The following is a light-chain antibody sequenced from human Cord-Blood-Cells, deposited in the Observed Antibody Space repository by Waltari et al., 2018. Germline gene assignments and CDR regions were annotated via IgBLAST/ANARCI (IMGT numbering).Light chain of an antibody. CDR2: DVS. CDR3: CSYAGSYTYV. J-gene: IGLJ1*01. V-gene: IGLV2-11*01. Sequence: QSALTQPRSVSGSPGQSVTISCTGTSSHVGGYNYVPWYQQHPGKAPKLMIYDVSKRPSGVPDRFSGSKSGNTASLTISGLQAEDEADYYCCSYAGSYTYVFGTGTKVTVL. CDR1: SSHVGGYNY.